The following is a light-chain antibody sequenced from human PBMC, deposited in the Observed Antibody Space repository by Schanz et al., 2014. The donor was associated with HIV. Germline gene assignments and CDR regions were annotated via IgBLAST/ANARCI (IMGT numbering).Light chain of an antibody. Sequence: QSVLTQPASVSGSPGQSITISCTGTSSDVGGYNYLSWYQHHPGKAPKLMIYGVSNRPSGVSNRFSGSKSGNTASLTISGLQAEDEADYYCSSYTSSSSVVFGGGTKLTVL. CDR1: SSDVGGYNY. J-gene: IGLJ2*01. CDR3: SSYTSSSSVV. V-gene: IGLV2-14*03. CDR2: GVS.